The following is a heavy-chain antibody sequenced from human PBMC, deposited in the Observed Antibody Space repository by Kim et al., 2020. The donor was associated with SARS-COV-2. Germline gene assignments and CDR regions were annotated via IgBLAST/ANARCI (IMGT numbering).Heavy chain of an antibody. V-gene: IGHV1-3*01. J-gene: IGHJ4*02. D-gene: IGHD2-8*01. CDR1: GYTFTSFA. Sequence: ASVKVSCKASGYTFTSFAIHWVRQAPGQRLEWMGWINADNDNTKYSQKFQGRVTISRDTSASTAHMELSSLRSEDTAVYYCARGVMVPDYWGQGTLVTVSS. CDR2: INADNDNT. CDR3: ARGVMVPDY.